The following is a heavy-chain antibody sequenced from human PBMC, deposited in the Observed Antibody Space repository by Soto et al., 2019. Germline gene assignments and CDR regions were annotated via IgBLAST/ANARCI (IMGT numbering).Heavy chain of an antibody. J-gene: IGHJ2*01. D-gene: IGHD3-16*02. V-gene: IGHV4-30-4*01. CDR1: GGSISSGDHY. CDR3: ARIAESGYTIDFDL. CDR2: IYYSGST. Sequence: QVQLQESGPGLVKPSQTLSLTCTVPGGSISSGDHYWSWIRQPPGKGLEWIGYIYYSGSTNYNPALQSRVTISVDTSKKPFSMKLTSVTAADTAVYYCARIAESGYTIDFDLWGRGTLVTVSS.